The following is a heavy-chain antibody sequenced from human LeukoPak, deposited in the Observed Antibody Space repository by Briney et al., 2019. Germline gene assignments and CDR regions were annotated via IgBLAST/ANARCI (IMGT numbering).Heavy chain of an antibody. V-gene: IGHV3-21*04. D-gene: IGHD6-19*01. J-gene: IGHJ5*02. Sequence: GGSLRLSCAASGFTFSSYSMNWVRQAPGKGLEWVSSISSSSYIYYADSVKGRFTISRDNSKNTLYLQMNSLRAEDTAVYYCAKDFDRYSSGWYYWFDPWGQGTLVTVSS. CDR2: ISSSSYI. CDR3: AKDFDRYSSGWYYWFDP. CDR1: GFTFSSYS.